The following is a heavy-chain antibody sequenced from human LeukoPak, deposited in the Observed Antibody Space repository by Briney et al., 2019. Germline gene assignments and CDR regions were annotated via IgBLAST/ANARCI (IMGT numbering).Heavy chain of an antibody. CDR1: GFTFSNAW. CDR2: ISSSGSTI. V-gene: IGHV3-11*04. Sequence: GGSLRLSCAASGFTFSNAWMSWVRQAPGKGLEWVSYISSSGSTIYYADSVKGRFTISRDNAKNSLYLRMNSLRAEDTAVYYCARFWNYPNWFDPWGQGTLVTVSS. CDR3: ARFWNYPNWFDP. D-gene: IGHD1-7*01. J-gene: IGHJ5*02.